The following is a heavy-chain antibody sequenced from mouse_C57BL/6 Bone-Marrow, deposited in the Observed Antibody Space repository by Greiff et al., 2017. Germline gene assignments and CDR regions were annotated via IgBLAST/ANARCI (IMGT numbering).Heavy chain of an antibody. V-gene: IGHV5-4*01. CDR3: ARERDYYGSSDYAMDY. CDR1: GFTFSSYA. CDR2: ISDGGSYT. J-gene: IGHJ4*01. D-gene: IGHD1-1*01. Sequence: DVMLVESGGGLVKPGGSLKLSCAASGFTFSSYAMSWVRQTPEKRLEWVATISDGGSYTYYPDNVKGRFTISRDNAKNNLYLQMSHLKSEDTAMYYCARERDYYGSSDYAMDYWGQGTSVTVSS.